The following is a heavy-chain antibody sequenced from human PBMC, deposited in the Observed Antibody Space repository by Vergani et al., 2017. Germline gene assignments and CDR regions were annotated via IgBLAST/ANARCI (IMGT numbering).Heavy chain of an antibody. CDR2: IDWDDDK. Sequence: QVTLRESGPALVKPTQTLTLTCTFSGFSLSTSGMCVGWLRQPPGKALEWLALIDWDDDKYYSTSLKTSLTISKDTTKNQVVLTMTNMDPVDTATYYCARKTVTYDYWGQGTLVTVSS. J-gene: IGHJ4*02. D-gene: IGHD4-17*01. CDR3: ARKTVTYDY. V-gene: IGHV2-70*01. CDR1: GFSLSTSGMC.